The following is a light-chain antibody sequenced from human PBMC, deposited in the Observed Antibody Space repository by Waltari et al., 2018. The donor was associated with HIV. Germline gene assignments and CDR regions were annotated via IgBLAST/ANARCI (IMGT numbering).Light chain of an antibody. J-gene: IGKJ5*01. CDR3: QQANSFLAIT. CDR2: DPS. Sequence: DIQMTQSPSSVSASVGDRVTITGRASRDIKNWLAWYQQKPGKAPKLLIYDPSSLQSGVPSRFSGSGSGTEFTLTISSLQAEDSAVYYCQQANSFLAITFGQGTRLEIK. CDR1: RDIKNW. V-gene: IGKV1-12*01.